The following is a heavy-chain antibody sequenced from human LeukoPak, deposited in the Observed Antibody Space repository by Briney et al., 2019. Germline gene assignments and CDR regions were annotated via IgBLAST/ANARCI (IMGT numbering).Heavy chain of an antibody. D-gene: IGHD2-2*01. CDR1: GYTFTGYY. J-gene: IGHJ4*02. CDR3: ARATPGLYCSSTSCYYYGRN. Sequence: GASVKVSCKASGYTFTGYYMHWVRQAPGQGLEWMGWINPNSGGTYYAQKFQGRVTMTSDTSISTAYMELSRLRSDNTAVYYCARATPGLYCSSTSCYYYGRNWGQGTPVTVSS. CDR2: INPNSGGT. V-gene: IGHV1-2*02.